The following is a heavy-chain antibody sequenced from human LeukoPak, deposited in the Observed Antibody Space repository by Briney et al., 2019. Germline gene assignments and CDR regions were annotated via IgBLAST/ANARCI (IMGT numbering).Heavy chain of an antibody. D-gene: IGHD3-22*01. CDR1: GFTFSTYA. Sequence: QPGGSLRLSCAASGFTFSTYAMSWVRRAPGKGLEWVSTISGSSNSTFYADSVKGRFTISRDNSKNTLYLQMNSLRAEDTAVYYCARDYDSSGYYDYWGQGTLVTVSS. V-gene: IGHV3-23*01. J-gene: IGHJ4*02. CDR3: ARDYDSSGYYDY. CDR2: ISGSSNST.